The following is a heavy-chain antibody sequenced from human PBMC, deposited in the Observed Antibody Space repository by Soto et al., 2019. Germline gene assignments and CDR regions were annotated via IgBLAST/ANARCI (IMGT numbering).Heavy chain of an antibody. V-gene: IGHV4-4*07. CDR1: GGSISSYY. Sequence: PSENLSLTCTVSGGSISSYYWSWIRQPAGKGLEWIGRIYTSGSTNYNPSLKSRVTMSVDTSKNQFSLKLSSVTAADTAVYYCARSMYSTSAQLYYGMDVWGQGTTVTVSS. CDR2: IYTSGST. J-gene: IGHJ6*02. CDR3: ARSMYSTSAQLYYGMDV. D-gene: IGHD6-6*01.